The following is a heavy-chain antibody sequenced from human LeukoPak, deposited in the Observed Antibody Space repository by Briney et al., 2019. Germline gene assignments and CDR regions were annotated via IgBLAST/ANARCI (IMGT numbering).Heavy chain of an antibody. D-gene: IGHD3-22*01. V-gene: IGHV3-30*03. J-gene: IGHJ6*02. Sequence: GGSLRLSCAASGFTFSTYGMHWVRQAPGKGLEWVAVLSYDGSNKYYADSVKGRFTISRDNSKNTLYLQMNSLRAEDTAVYYCARSAYYYDSRGYHNFYHYGMDVWGQGTTVAVSS. CDR3: ARSAYYYDSRGYHNFYHYGMDV. CDR2: LSYDGSNK. CDR1: GFTFSTYG.